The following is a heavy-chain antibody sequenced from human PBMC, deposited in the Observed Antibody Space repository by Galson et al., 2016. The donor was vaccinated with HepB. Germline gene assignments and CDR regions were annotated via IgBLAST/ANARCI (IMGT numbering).Heavy chain of an antibody. V-gene: IGHV5-51*01. CDR3: ARSSGSPPRDFDY. J-gene: IGHJ4*02. CDR2: IYPGDSDT. D-gene: IGHD2-15*01. Sequence: QSGAEVKKPGESLKISCKGSGYSFTSHWIGWVRQMPGKGLEWMGIIYPGDSDTSYSPAFQGQVTLSVDQSISTAYLPWSSLKASDTAMYYCARSSGSPPRDFDYWGQGTLVTVSS. CDR1: GYSFTSHW.